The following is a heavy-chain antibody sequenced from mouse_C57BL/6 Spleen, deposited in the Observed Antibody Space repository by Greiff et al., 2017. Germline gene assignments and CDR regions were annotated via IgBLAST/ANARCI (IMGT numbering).Heavy chain of an antibody. CDR2: IDPEDGDT. D-gene: IGHD2-1*01. J-gene: IGHJ2*01. CDR1: GFNITDYY. CDR3: ARGDGKEYFDY. V-gene: IGHV14-2*01. Sequence: VQLQQSGAELVKPGASVKLSCTASGFNITDYYMHWVKQRTEQGLEWIGRIDPEDGDTKYAPKFQGKATITADTSSNTAYLQLSSLTSEDTAVYYCARGDGKEYFDYWGKGTTLTVSS.